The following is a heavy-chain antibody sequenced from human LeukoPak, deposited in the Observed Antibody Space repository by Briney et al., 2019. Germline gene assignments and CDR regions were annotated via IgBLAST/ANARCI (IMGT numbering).Heavy chain of an antibody. Sequence: SVKVSFKASGGTFISYAISWVRQAPGQGLEWMGGIIPIFGTANYAQKFQGRVTITADKSTSTAYMELSSLRSEDTAVYYCPTYGSGRKFDYWGQGILVTVSS. D-gene: IGHD3-10*01. CDR1: GGTFISYA. V-gene: IGHV1-69*06. J-gene: IGHJ4*02. CDR2: IIPIFGTA. CDR3: PTYGSGRKFDY.